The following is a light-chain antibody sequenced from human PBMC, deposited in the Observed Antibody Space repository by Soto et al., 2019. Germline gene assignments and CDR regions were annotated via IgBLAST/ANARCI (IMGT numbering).Light chain of an antibody. J-gene: IGKJ4*01. Sequence: EIVLTQSPATLSLSPGDRATLSCRASQSVTTSLAWYQHQPGQAPRLLIYDASKRATGVPARFSGSGSGTHFALTIGSLEPGDFAVYSCQHRSNWPSVTFGGGTKLEIK. CDR3: QHRSNWPSVT. V-gene: IGKV3-11*01. CDR2: DAS. CDR1: QSVTTS.